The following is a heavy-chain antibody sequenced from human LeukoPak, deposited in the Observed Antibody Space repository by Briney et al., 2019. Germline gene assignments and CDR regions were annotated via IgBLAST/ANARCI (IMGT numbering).Heavy chain of an antibody. CDR3: ARGIAAAGLLGTLDY. Sequence: PGGSLRLSCAASGFTFSSYGMTWVRQAPGKGLEWVSAISGSGGSTYYADSVKGRFTISRDNSKNTLYLQMNSLRAEDTAVYYCARGIAAAGLLGTLDYWGQGTLVTVSS. D-gene: IGHD6-13*01. CDR1: GFTFSSYG. V-gene: IGHV3-23*01. CDR2: ISGSGGST. J-gene: IGHJ4*02.